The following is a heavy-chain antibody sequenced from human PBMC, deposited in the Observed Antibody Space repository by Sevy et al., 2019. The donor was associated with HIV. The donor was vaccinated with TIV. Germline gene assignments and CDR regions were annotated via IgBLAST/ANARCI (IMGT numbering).Heavy chain of an antibody. Sequence: GGSLRLSCAASGFTFSSYAMHWVRQAPGKGLEWVAVISYDGSNKYYADSVKGRFTISRDNSKNTLYLQMNSLGAEDTAVYYCVRDWGNWGRDYWGQGTLVTVSS. V-gene: IGHV3-30-3*01. J-gene: IGHJ4*02. CDR1: GFTFSSYA. CDR2: ISYDGSNK. CDR3: VRDWGNWGRDY. D-gene: IGHD7-27*01.